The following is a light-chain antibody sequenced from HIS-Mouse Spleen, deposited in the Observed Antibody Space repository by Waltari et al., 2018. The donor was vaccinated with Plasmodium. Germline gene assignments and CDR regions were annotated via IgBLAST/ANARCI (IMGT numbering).Light chain of an antibody. CDR2: KDS. CDR1: ALPTQY. Sequence: SYELTQPPSVSVSPGQTARITCPGDALPTQYAYWYQQKPGQAPVLVIYKDSERPSGIPERFSGSSSGTTVTLTISGVQAEDEADYYCQSADSSGTPNWVFGGGTKLTVL. J-gene: IGLJ3*02. V-gene: IGLV3-25*03. CDR3: QSADSSGTPNWV.